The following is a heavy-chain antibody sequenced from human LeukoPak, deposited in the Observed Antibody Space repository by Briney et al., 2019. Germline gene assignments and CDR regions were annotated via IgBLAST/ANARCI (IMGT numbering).Heavy chain of an antibody. J-gene: IGHJ4*02. V-gene: IGHV3-23*01. CDR3: AKELSSGAVGRLDY. CDR1: GLTFSSYA. Sequence: GGSLRLSCAASGLTFSSYAMSWVRQAPGKGLEWVSVISGSGGSTNYADSVKGQFTISRDNSKNALYLQMNSLRAEDTAVYYCAKELSSGAVGRLDYWGQGTLVTVSS. CDR2: ISGSGGST. D-gene: IGHD6-19*01.